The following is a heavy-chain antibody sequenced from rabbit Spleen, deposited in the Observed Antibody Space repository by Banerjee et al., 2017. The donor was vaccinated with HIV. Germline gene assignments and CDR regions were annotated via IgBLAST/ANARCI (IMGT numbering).Heavy chain of an antibody. CDR3: ARDTSSSFSSYGMDL. J-gene: IGHJ6*01. CDR2: IYTGSGST. Sequence: EESGGGLVQPEGSLTLTCTASGFSFSSSYWICWVRQAPGKGLEWIGCIYTGSGSTWYASWAKGRFTISKTSSTTVTLQMTSVTVADTAIYFCARDTSSSFSSYGMDLWGPGTLVTVS. CDR1: GFSFSSSYW. V-gene: IGHV1S45*01. D-gene: IGHD1-1*01.